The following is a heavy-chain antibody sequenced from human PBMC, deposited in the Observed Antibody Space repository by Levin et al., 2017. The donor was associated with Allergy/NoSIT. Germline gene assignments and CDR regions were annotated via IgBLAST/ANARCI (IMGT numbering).Heavy chain of an antibody. D-gene: IGHD3-10*01. CDR3: AKGLKMLWFGESTNDAFDS. V-gene: IGHV3-23*01. CDR2: ISGSGGST. CDR1: GFTFSSYA. J-gene: IGHJ3*02. Sequence: PGGSLRLSCAASGFTFSSYAMSWVRQAPGKGLEWVSAISGSGGSTYYADSVKGRFTISRDNSKNTLYLQMNSLRAEDTAVYYCAKGLKMLWFGESTNDAFDSWGQGTMVTVSS.